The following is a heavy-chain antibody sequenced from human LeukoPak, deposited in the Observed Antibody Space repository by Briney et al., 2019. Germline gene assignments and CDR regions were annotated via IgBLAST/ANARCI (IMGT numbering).Heavy chain of an antibody. J-gene: IGHJ6*02. CDR1: GGTFRSYA. V-gene: IGHV1-69*10. D-gene: IGHD2-15*01. CDR2: IIPVLGIA. Sequence: SVKVSCKASGGTFRSYAFTWVRQAPGQGLEWMGGIIPVLGIANYAQKFQGRVTITADESTSTAYMELSSLIFEDTAVYYCAAPQSRISSYYYVMDVWGQGTTVTVSS. CDR3: AAPQSRISSYYYVMDV.